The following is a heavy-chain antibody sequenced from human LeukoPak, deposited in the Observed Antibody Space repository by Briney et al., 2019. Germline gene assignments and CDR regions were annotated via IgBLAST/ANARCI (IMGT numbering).Heavy chain of an antibody. V-gene: IGHV4-34*01. D-gene: IGHD3-3*01. CDR1: GGSFSGYY. Sequence: SETLSLTCAVYGGSFSGYYWSWIRQPPEKGLEWIGEINHSGSTNYNPSLKSRVTISVDTSKDQFSLKLSSVTAADTAVYYCARGGAQYYDFWSGYLDYWGQGTLVTVSS. CDR3: ARGGAQYYDFWSGYLDY. J-gene: IGHJ4*02. CDR2: INHSGST.